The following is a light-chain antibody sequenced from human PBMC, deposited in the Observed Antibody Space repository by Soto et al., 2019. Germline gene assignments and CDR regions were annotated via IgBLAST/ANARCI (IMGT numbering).Light chain of an antibody. CDR2: DVV. J-gene: IGLJ1*01. CDR3: SSYTSTMTNV. CDR1: SSDVGGFNS. Sequence: QSALTQPASVSGSPGQSSTISRTGTSSDVGGFNSVSWYQLRPGTAPKLILYDVVDRPSGVSYRFSGSKSGNTASLTISGLQAADEADYFCSSYTSTMTNVFGSGTKVTVL. V-gene: IGLV2-14*03.